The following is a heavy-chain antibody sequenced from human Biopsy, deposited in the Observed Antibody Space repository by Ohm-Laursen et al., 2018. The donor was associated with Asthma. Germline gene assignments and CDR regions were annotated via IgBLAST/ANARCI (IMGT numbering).Heavy chain of an antibody. CDR2: VHSTGST. CDR1: PGSINDYY. J-gene: IGHJ5*02. Sequence: SDTLSLTCTVSPGSINDYYWNWIRQFPGKGLEWIGYVHSTGSTRFNPSLKSRLTISVDTSVDQVSLKLTSATAAVYAVYYCARASSPLSQCWPHFFVHWGQGTLVTVSP. D-gene: IGHD2-2*01. CDR3: ARASSPLSQCWPHFFVH. V-gene: IGHV4-59*07.